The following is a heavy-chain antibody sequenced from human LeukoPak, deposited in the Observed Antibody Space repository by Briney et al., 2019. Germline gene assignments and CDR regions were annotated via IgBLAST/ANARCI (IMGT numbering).Heavy chain of an antibody. CDR3: VKGLEDRHDSSGYYSNWFDP. V-gene: IGHV3-23*01. Sequence: GSLRLSCAVSGFTFNNYVMSWVRQAPGKGLEWVSSISGSGGSTYYADCVKGRFTISGDNSKDTLYVQMNSLRAEDTAIYYCVKGLEDRHDSSGYYSNWFDPWGQGTLITVSS. CDR1: GFTFNNYV. CDR2: ISGSGGST. J-gene: IGHJ5*02. D-gene: IGHD3-22*01.